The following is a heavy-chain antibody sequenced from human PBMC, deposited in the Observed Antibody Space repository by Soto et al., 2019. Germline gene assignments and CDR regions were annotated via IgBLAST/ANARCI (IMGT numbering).Heavy chain of an antibody. CDR1: GFTFSSYS. CDR3: ARDLVSSWSPRSYYFDY. Sequence: GGSLRLSCAASGFTFSSYSMNWVRQAPGKGLEWVSSISSSSSYIYYADSVKGRFTISRDNAKKSLYLQMNSLRAEDTAVYYCARDLVSSWSPRSYYFDYWGQGTLVTVSS. CDR2: ISSSSSYI. V-gene: IGHV3-21*01. J-gene: IGHJ4*02. D-gene: IGHD6-13*01.